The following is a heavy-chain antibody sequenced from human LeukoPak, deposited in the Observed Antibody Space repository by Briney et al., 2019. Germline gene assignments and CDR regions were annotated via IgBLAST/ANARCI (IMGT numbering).Heavy chain of an antibody. CDR1: GFTFGDYA. Sequence: PGGSLRLSCTASGFTFGDYAMSWFRQAPGKGLEWVGFIRSKAYGGTTEYAASVKGRFTISRDDSKSIAYLQMNGLKTEDTAVYYCTREGYYDFWSGYSLFDYWGQGTLVTVSS. D-gene: IGHD3-3*01. CDR2: IRSKAYGGTT. V-gene: IGHV3-49*03. CDR3: TREGYYDFWSGYSLFDY. J-gene: IGHJ4*02.